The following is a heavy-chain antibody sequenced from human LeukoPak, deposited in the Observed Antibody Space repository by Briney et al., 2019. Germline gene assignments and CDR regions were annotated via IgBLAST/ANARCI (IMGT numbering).Heavy chain of an antibody. V-gene: IGHV5-51*01. D-gene: IGHD6-19*01. CDR2: IYPGDSDT. CDR3: ARAIKTVAGTLSWFDP. CDR1: GYSFTSYW. Sequence: GESLKISCKGSGYSFTSYWIGWVRQMPGKGLEWMGIIYPGDSDTRYSPSFQGQVTISADKSISTAYLQWSSLKASDTAMYYCARAIKTVAGTLSWFDPWGQGTLVTVSS. J-gene: IGHJ5*02.